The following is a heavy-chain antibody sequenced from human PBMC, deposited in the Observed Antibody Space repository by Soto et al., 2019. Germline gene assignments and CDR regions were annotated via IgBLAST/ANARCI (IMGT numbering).Heavy chain of an antibody. CDR1: GDSISNGDYY. D-gene: IGHD3-16*02. CDR2: IDSSGST. V-gene: IGHV4-30-4*01. Sequence: PSETLSVTCTVSGDSISNGDYYWSWIRQPPGRGLEWIGYIDSSGSTYYNPSLKSRLTMSVDMSKNQFSLRLTSVTAADTAVYYCASRYLYWGQGLLVTVSS. CDR3: ASRYLY. J-gene: IGHJ4*02.